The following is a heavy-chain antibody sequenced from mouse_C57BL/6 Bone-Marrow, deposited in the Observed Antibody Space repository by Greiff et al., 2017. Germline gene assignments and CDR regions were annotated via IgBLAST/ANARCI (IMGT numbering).Heavy chain of an antibody. D-gene: IGHD2-5*01. V-gene: IGHV1-55*01. Sequence: VQLQQPGAELVKPGASVKMSCKASGYTFTSYRITWVKQRPGQGLEWIGDIYPGSGSTKYNEKFKSKATLTVDTSSSTAYMQLIRLTSEDSAVYYCARPYYSNYWYFYFWGTGTTVTVSS. CDR1: GYTFTSYR. CDR2: IYPGSGST. CDR3: ARPYYSNYWYFYF. J-gene: IGHJ1*03.